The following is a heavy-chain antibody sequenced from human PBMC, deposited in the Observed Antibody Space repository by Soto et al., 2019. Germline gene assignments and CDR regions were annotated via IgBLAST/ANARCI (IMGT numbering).Heavy chain of an antibody. CDR3: VRDLKSCSGGSCYRDYYYGMDV. V-gene: IGHV3-30*03. CDR2: ISYDGSDK. D-gene: IGHD2-15*01. CDR1: GFTFSSNG. Sequence: PGGSLRLSCAASGFTFSSNGMHWVRQAPGKGLEWVAVISYDGSDKYYADSVKGRFTISRDNSENTLYLQMNSLRAEDTAVYYCVRDLKSCSGGSCYRDYYYGMDVWGQGTTVTLSS. J-gene: IGHJ6*02.